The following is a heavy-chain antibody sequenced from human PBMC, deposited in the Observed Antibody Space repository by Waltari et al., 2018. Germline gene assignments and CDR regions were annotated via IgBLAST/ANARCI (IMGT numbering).Heavy chain of an antibody. CDR2: ISCSGYST. V-gene: IGHV3-23*04. CDR3: AKDFDIAAARGHFDY. D-gene: IGHD6-13*01. J-gene: IGHJ4*02. Sequence: EVQLVESGGGLVQPGGSRRLACAASGFTFSGDALGWVRQAPGKGLELVSGISCSGYSTYYADSVKGRFTISRDNSKNTLYLQMNSLRAEDTAVYYCAKDFDIAAARGHFDYWGQGTLVTVSS. CDR1: GFTFSGDA.